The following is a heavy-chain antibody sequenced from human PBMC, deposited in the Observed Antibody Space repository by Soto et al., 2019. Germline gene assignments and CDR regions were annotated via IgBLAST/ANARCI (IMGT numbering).Heavy chain of an antibody. J-gene: IGHJ6*02. CDR1: GFTFSSYV. Sequence: GGSLRLSCAASGFTFSSYVMHGVRQAPGKGLEWVAVIWYDGSNKYYADSVKGRFTISRDNSKNTLYLQMNSLRAEDTAVYYRAREGSEYQLLFSYYYGMDVWGQGTTVTVSS. V-gene: IGHV3-33*01. D-gene: IGHD2-2*01. CDR2: IWYDGSNK. CDR3: AREGSEYQLLFSYYYGMDV.